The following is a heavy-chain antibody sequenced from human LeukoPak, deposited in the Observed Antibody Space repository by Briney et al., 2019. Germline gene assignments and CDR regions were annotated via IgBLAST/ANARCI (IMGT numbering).Heavy chain of an antibody. J-gene: IGHJ4*02. CDR3: ARGITTAIWYFDY. Sequence: PSETLSLTCTVSDGSISTCYWSWIRQPPGKGLEWIGYIYYSGSTKYNPSLKSRVTISVDTSKNQFSLRLTSVTAADTAVYYCARGITTAIWYFDYWGQGALVTVSS. V-gene: IGHV4-59*01. D-gene: IGHD2-21*02. CDR1: DGSISTCY. CDR2: IYYSGST.